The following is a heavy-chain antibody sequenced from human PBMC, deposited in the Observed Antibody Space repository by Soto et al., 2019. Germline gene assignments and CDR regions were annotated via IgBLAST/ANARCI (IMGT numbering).Heavy chain of an antibody. CDR2: ISAYNGNT. CDR3: ARAKSSSWYRRGGEGFDP. CDR1: GYTFTSYG. Sequence: ASVKVSCKASGYTFTSYGISWVRRAPGQGLEWMGRISAYNGNTNYAQKLQGRVTMTTDTSASTAYMELRSLRSDDTAVYYCARAKSSSWYRRGGEGFDPWGQGTLVTVS. J-gene: IGHJ5*02. V-gene: IGHV1-18*04. D-gene: IGHD6-13*01.